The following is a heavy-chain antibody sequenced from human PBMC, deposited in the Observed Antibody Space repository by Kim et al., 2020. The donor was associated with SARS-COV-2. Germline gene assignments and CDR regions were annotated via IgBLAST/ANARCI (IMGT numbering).Heavy chain of an antibody. CDR2: ISSSSGIM. CDR3: ARGRVDY. J-gene: IGHJ4*02. CDR1: GFTFSNHV. V-gene: IGHV3-48*04. Sequence: GGSLRLSCTASGFTFSNHVMNWVRQAPGKGLEWLSYISSSSGIMYYADSVKGRFTISRDNANNSLYLQMNSLRAEDTAVYYCARGRVDYWGQGTLVTVSS.